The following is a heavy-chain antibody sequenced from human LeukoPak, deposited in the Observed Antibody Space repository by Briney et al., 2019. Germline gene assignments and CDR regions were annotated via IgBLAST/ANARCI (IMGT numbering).Heavy chain of an antibody. CDR1: GYTFTSYG. J-gene: IGHJ6*02. Sequence: ASVKVSCKASGYTFTSYGISWVRQAPGQGLEWMGWISAYNSNTNYAQKLQGRVTMTTDTSTSTAYMELRSLRSDDTAVYYCARGLASSGWYGYYYYGMDVWGQGTTVTVSS. CDR2: ISAYNSNT. V-gene: IGHV1-18*01. D-gene: IGHD6-19*01. CDR3: ARGLASSGWYGYYYYGMDV.